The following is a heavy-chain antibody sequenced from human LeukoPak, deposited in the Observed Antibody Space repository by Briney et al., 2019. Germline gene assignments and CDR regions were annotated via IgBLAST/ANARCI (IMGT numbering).Heavy chain of an antibody. V-gene: IGHV3-15*01. D-gene: IGHD6-13*01. CDR1: GFTFNNAW. CDR2: IKSKTDGGPT. Sequence: GGSLRLSCAASGFTFNNAWMNWVRQAPGKGLEWVGRIKSKTDGGPTDYAAPVKDRFTISRDDSKNTLYLQMNSLRTEDTAVYYCTTVVAAAVNGWFDPWGQGTLVTVSS. J-gene: IGHJ5*02. CDR3: TTVVAAAVNGWFDP.